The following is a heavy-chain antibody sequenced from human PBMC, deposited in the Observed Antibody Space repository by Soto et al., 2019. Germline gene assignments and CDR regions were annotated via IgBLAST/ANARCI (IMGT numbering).Heavy chain of an antibody. Sequence: GGSLRLSCAASGFTFSSYSMNWVRQAPGKGLEWVSFISSSSSYIYYADSVKGRFTISRDNAKNSLYLQMNSLRAEDTAVYYCASIHDSSGYYPDYWGQGTLVTVSS. J-gene: IGHJ4*02. V-gene: IGHV3-21*01. CDR3: ASIHDSSGYYPDY. D-gene: IGHD3-22*01. CDR1: GFTFSSYS. CDR2: ISSSSSYI.